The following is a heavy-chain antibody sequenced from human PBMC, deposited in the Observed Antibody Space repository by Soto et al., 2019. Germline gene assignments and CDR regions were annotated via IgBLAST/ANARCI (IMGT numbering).Heavy chain of an antibody. V-gene: IGHV4-59*01. Sequence: SETLSLTGTVSGGAISSYDWSWIRQPPGKGVEWIGYIYYSGSTNYNPSLKSRVTISVDTSKTQFSLKLSSVTAADTAVYYCARELGLWFGEDRLENWFDPWGQGTLVTVSS. J-gene: IGHJ5*02. CDR2: IYYSGST. D-gene: IGHD3-10*01. CDR1: GGAISSYD. CDR3: ARELGLWFGEDRLENWFDP.